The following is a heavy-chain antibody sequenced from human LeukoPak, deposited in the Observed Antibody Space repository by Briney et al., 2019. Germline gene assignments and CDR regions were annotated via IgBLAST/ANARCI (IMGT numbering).Heavy chain of an antibody. J-gene: IGHJ4*02. CDR3: AREASATKVDY. CDR1: GGSISSSSYY. V-gene: IGHV4-39*02. Sequence: SETLSLTCTVSGGSISSSSYYWGWIRQSPGKGLEWIGSMYYSGRTYYNPSLKSRVTIAVDTSKNQFSLKLSSVTAADTAVYYCAREASATKVDYWGQGTLVTVSS. D-gene: IGHD4-17*01. CDR2: MYYSGRT.